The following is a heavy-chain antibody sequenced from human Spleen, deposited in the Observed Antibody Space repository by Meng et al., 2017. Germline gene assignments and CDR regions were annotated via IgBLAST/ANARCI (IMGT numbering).Heavy chain of an antibody. D-gene: IGHD2-21*01. Sequence: GGSLRLSCTASGFTFSDYYMSWIRQAPGKGLEWVAYIGNSGNPIFYADSVKGRFAISRDNAKNSLYLQMNSLGADDTAVYYCQGYCGGDICSLGGGLWGQGTLVTVSS. V-gene: IGHV3-11*04. CDR3: QGYCGGDICSLGGGL. CDR2: IGNSGNPI. CDR1: GFTFSDYY. J-gene: IGHJ4*02.